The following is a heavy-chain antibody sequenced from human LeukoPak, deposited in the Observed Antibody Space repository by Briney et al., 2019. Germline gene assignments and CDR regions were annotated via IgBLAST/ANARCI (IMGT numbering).Heavy chain of an antibody. Sequence: SVKVSCKASGGTFSSYAISWVRQAPGQGLEWMGGIIPIFGTANYAQKFQGRVTITADESTSTAYMELSSLRSDDTAVYYCARGYNWNQPDAFDIWGQGTMVTVSS. CDR1: GGTFSSYA. D-gene: IGHD1-20*01. J-gene: IGHJ3*02. CDR2: IIPIFGTA. V-gene: IGHV1-69*13. CDR3: ARGYNWNQPDAFDI.